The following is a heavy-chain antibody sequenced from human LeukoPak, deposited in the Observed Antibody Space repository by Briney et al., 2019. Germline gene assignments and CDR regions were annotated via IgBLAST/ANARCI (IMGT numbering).Heavy chain of an antibody. J-gene: IGHJ4*02. V-gene: IGHV3-11*01. CDR2: ISSRSGTSI. CDR3: ARDSASPGYYDSSGHPTDY. Sequence: GGSLRLSCAASGFTFSDYYMTWIRQAPGKGLEWLSYISSRSGTSIYYADSVKGRFTISRDNAKNSLYLQMNSLRAEDTAVYYCARDSASPGYYDSSGHPTDYWGQGTLVTVSS. CDR1: GFTFSDYY. D-gene: IGHD3-22*01.